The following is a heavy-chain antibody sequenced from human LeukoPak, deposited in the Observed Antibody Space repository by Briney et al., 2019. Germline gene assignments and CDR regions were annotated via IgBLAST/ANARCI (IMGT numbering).Heavy chain of an antibody. J-gene: IGHJ4*02. Sequence: GASVKVSCKASGYTFTSYDINWVRQATGQGLEWMGWMNPNSGNTGYAQKFQGRVTMTRDTSISTAYMELSSLRSEDTAVYYCARGSNDYGDYELGYWGQGTLVTVSS. D-gene: IGHD4-17*01. CDR3: ARGSNDYGDYELGY. V-gene: IGHV1-8*01. CDR1: GYTFTSYD. CDR2: MNPNSGNT.